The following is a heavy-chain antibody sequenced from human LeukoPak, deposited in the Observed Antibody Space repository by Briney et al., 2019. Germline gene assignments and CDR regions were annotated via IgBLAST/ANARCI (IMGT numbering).Heavy chain of an antibody. V-gene: IGHV3-53*01. CDR3: AKAYDYYGSGSYNAFDI. CDR1: GFSVSNNY. D-gene: IGHD3-10*01. Sequence: PGGSLRLSCAASGFSVSNNYMSWVRQAPGKGLEWVSVIYSGGNTDYAVSVKGRFAISRDFPRNTVYLQMNSLRAEDTAVYYCAKAYDYYGSGSYNAFDIWGQGTMVTVSS. CDR2: IYSGGNT. J-gene: IGHJ3*02.